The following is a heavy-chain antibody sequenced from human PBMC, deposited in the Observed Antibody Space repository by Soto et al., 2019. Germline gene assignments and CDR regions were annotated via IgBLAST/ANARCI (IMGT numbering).Heavy chain of an antibody. D-gene: IGHD1-26*01. V-gene: IGHV1-18*01. Sequence: QPQLVQSGVELKKPGASVRVSCKASGYPFPKFGINWVRQAPGQGLEWMGWISGHSGGTKYGPKFRGRLTMVTDTSSKTAYMELRSLKSDDTAVYYCAKDGGHGARMHICGMDVWGQGTTVTVSS. CDR2: ISGHSGGT. CDR3: AKDGGHGARMHICGMDV. CDR1: GYPFPKFG. J-gene: IGHJ6*02.